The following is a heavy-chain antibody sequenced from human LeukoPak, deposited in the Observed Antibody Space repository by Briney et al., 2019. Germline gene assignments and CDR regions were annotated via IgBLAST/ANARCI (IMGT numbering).Heavy chain of an antibody. CDR2: VYTSGST. J-gene: IGHJ4*02. CDR1: GGSISSGSYY. Sequence: SETLSLTCTVSGGSISSGSYYCSWIRQPAGKGLEWIVRVYTSGSTNYNPSLKSRVTISVDTSKNQFSLKLSSVTAADTAVYYCAGGVTIVRGTSKHFDFWGQGTLVTVSS. CDR3: AGGVTIVRGTSKHFDF. V-gene: IGHV4-61*02. D-gene: IGHD3-10*01.